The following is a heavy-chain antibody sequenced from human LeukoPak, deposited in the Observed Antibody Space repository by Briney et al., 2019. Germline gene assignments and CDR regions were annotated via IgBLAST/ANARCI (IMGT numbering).Heavy chain of an antibody. Sequence: ASVKVSCKASGGTFSSYAISWVRQAPGQGLEWMGGIIPIFGTANYAQKFQGRVTITADESTSTAYMELSSLRSEDTAVYYCARFGITMVRGVSPGYYFDYWGQGTLVTVSS. D-gene: IGHD3-10*01. CDR2: IIPIFGTA. J-gene: IGHJ4*02. CDR1: GGTFSSYA. V-gene: IGHV1-69*13. CDR3: ARFGITMVRGVSPGYYFDY.